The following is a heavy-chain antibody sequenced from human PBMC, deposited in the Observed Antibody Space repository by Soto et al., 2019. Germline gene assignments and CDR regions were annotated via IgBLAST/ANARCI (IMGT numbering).Heavy chain of an antibody. Sequence: HPGGSLRLSCAASGFTFSSYAMHWVRQAPGKGLEWVAVISYDGSNKYYADSVKGRFTISRDNSKNTLYLQMNSLRAEDTAVYYCARDRYYYDSSGYYSSNYYYGMDVWGQGTTVTVSS. D-gene: IGHD3-22*01. CDR2: ISYDGSNK. CDR1: GFTFSSYA. CDR3: ARDRYYYDSSGYYSSNYYYGMDV. J-gene: IGHJ6*02. V-gene: IGHV3-30-3*01.